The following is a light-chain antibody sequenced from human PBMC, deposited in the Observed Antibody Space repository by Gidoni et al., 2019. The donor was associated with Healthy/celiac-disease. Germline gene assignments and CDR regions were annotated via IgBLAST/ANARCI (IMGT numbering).Light chain of an antibody. Sequence: DIQMTQSPSTLSASVGDRVTITCRASQSISSWLAWYQQKPGKAPKLLIYKASSLESGVPSRFIGSGSGTEFTLTISSLQPDDFATYYCQQYNRPWTFGQGTKVEIK. CDR3: QQYNRPWT. V-gene: IGKV1-5*03. CDR2: KAS. J-gene: IGKJ1*01. CDR1: QSISSW.